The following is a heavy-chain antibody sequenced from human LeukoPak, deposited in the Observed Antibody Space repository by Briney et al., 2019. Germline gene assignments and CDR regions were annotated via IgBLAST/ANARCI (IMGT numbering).Heavy chain of an antibody. J-gene: IGHJ6*03. CDR3: ARHYGSGSYYYYYYMDV. CDR2: IFYTGGS. V-gene: IGHV4-39*01. D-gene: IGHD3-10*01. CDR1: GGSISSSNYG. Sequence: SETLSLTCTVSGGSISSSNYGWGWIRQPPGKGLEWIGTIFYTGGSYHNPSLKSRVTISVDTSKNQFSLKLSSVTAADTAVYYCARHYGSGSYYYYYYMDVWGKGTTVTVSS.